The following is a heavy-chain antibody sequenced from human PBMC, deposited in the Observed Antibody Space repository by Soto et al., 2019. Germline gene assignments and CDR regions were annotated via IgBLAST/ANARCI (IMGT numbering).Heavy chain of an antibody. CDR2: ISSSGSTI. D-gene: IGHD2-8*01. CDR3: VREAPCSNGVCQFDY. V-gene: IGHV3-48*03. Sequence: GSRRLSCAASGFTFSPYEMSWVLQARVKGLEWISYISSSGSTIHYADSVKGRFSISRDNAKKSLFLQMNSLRAEDTAVYYCVREAPCSNGVCQFDYWGRGTLVTVSS. CDR1: GFTFSPYE. J-gene: IGHJ4*02.